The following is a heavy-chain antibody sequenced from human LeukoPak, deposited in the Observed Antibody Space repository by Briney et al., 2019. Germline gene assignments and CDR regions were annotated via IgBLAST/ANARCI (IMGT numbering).Heavy chain of an antibody. CDR2: INDNGSTR. V-gene: IGHV3-23*01. CDR1: GFTFSDYA. J-gene: IGHJ4*02. Sequence: GGSLRLSCGASGFTFSDYAMSWVRQAPGKGLEWVSGINDNGSTRFYAASVKGRFTSSRDNSKNTMYLQMNRLRVEDTAVYYCAEDPLSLWGQGTLVTVSS. CDR3: AEDPLSL. D-gene: IGHD5/OR15-5a*01.